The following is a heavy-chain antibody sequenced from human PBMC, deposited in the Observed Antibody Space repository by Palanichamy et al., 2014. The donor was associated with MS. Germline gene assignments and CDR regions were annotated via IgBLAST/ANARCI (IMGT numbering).Heavy chain of an antibody. CDR1: GYTFSSYG. V-gene: IGHV1-18*04. CDR2: ISTYNGNT. CDR3: ARDIGPVPGDYYYGLDV. D-gene: IGHD3-10*01. Sequence: QVQLVQSGAEVKEPGASVRVSCKASGYTFSSYGISWARQPPGQGLEWMGWISTYNGNTKYAQKFQDRVTMTTDTSTTTAHMDLRSLRSDDSAVYFCARDIGPVPGDYYYGLDVWGQGTTVTVSS. J-gene: IGHJ6*02.